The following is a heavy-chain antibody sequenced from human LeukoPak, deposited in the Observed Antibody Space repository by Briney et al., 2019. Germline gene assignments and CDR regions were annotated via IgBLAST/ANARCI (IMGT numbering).Heavy chain of an antibody. J-gene: IGHJ5*02. D-gene: IGHD6-13*01. CDR3: ARQGSSTYRFDP. CDR1: GGSIRRSSFY. CDR2: IYYSGSTY. V-gene: IGHV4-39*01. Sequence: SETLSLTCTVSGGSIRRSSFYWGWIRQPPGKGLEWIGSIYYSGSTYYYNPSLKSRVIISVDTSKNQFSLKLSSVTAADTAVYYCARQGSSTYRFDPWGQGTLVTVSS.